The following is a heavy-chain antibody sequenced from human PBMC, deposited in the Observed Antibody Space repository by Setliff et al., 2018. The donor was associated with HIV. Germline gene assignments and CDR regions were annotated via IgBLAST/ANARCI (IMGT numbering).Heavy chain of an antibody. V-gene: IGHV1-58*01. J-gene: IGHJ3*02. CDR2: VAVGSGAS. CDR1: GFTFSTSA. CDR3: AAGGGSRFSPNAFDI. D-gene: IGHD1-26*01. Sequence: SVKVSCKAFGFTFSTSAVQWVRQSRGEPLEWIGWVAVGSGASNYAQKFQERVTISTDISTGTAYMELSSLRSEDTALYYCAAGGGSRFSPNAFDIWGRGTVVTVSS.